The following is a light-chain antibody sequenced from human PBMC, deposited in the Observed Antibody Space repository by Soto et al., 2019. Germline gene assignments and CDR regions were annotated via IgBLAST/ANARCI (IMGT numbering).Light chain of an antibody. J-gene: IGLJ1*01. CDR1: SSDVGGYNY. CDR2: DVS. CDR3: SSYTRSSTPV. V-gene: IGLV2-14*01. Sequence: QSVLTQPVSVSGSPGQSITISFTGTSSDVGGYNYVSWYQQHPGKAPKLMIYDVSNRPPGVSHRLSGSKSGNTASLTISGLQAEDEADYYCSSYTRSSTPVFGTGAKLTVL.